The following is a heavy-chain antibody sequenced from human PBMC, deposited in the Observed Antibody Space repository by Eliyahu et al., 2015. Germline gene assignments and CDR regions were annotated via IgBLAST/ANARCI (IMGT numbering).Heavy chain of an antibody. D-gene: IGHD3-10*01. V-gene: IGHV3-21*01. Sequence: MNWVRQAPGKGLEWVSSISSSSSYIYYADSVKGRFTISRDNAKNSLYLQMNSLRAEDTAVYYCARVLWFGSGPFDYWGQGTLVTVSS. CDR3: ARVLWFGSGPFDY. CDR2: ISSSSSYI. J-gene: IGHJ4*02.